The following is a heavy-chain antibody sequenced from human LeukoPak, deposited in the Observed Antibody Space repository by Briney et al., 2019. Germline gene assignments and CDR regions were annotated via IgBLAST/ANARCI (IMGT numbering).Heavy chain of an antibody. V-gene: IGHV3-33*06. CDR1: GFTFSSYG. CDR3: AKDGGYDTRYMDV. Sequence: PGGSLRLSCAASGFTFSSYGMHWVRQAPGKGLECVAVIWYDGSNKYYADSVKGRFTISRDNSKNTLYLQTNSLRAEDTAVYYCAKDGGYDTRYMDVWGKGTTVTVSS. CDR2: IWYDGSNK. J-gene: IGHJ6*03. D-gene: IGHD3-16*01.